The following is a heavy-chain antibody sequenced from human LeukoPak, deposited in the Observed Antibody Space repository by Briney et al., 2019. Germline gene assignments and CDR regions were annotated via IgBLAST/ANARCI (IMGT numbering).Heavy chain of an antibody. CDR2: IYYSGST. CDR3: ARVVVVTSTSHFDL. D-gene: IGHD2-15*01. CDR1: GGSISSYY. Sequence: PSETLSLTCTVSGGSISSYYWSWIRQPPGKGLEWIGYIYYSGSTNYNPSLKSRVTISVDTSKNQSSLKLSSVTAADTAVYYCARVVVVTSTSHFDLWGRGTLVAVSS. V-gene: IGHV4-59*01. J-gene: IGHJ2*01.